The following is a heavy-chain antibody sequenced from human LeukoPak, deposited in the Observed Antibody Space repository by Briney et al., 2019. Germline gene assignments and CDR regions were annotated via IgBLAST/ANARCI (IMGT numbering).Heavy chain of an antibody. CDR2: ISRSGGNT. V-gene: IGHV3-64*01. J-gene: IGHJ4*02. CDR3: ARVGDRSGNGYSR. Sequence: GGSLRLSCAASGFTISRSSMHWVRQAPGKGLEFVSAISRSGGNTYYANSVKGRFTISRDTSKNTLYLQVGSLRVEDMAVYYCARVGDRSGNGYSRWGQGTLVTVSS. D-gene: IGHD2-2*03. CDR1: GFTISRSS.